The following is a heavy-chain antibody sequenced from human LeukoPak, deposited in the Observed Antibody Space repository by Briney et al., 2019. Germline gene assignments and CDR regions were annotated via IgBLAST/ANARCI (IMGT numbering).Heavy chain of an antibody. CDR3: ARAPVLDTAMAPWGY. J-gene: IGHJ4*02. CDR2: ITPYNGNT. D-gene: IGHD5-18*01. CDR1: GYTFTNFG. Sequence: ASVKVSCKASGYTFTNFGISWVRQAPGQGLEWMGWITPYNGNTNYAQTLQGRVTMTTDTSTSTAYMELRSLRSDDTAVYYCARAPVLDTAMAPWGYWGQGTLVTVSS. V-gene: IGHV1-18*01.